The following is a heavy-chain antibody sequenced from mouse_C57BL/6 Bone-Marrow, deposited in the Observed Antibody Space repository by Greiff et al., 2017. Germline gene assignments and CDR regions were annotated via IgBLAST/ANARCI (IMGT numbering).Heavy chain of an antibody. D-gene: IGHD1-1*01. CDR3: ARPTTVVRDAMDY. J-gene: IGHJ4*01. CDR2: IDPSDSYT. CDR1: GYTFTSYW. Sequence: QVQLQQPGAELVRPGTSVKLSCKASGYTFTSYWMHWVKQRPGQGLEWIGVIDPSDSYTNYTQKFKGKATLTVDTSSSTAYMQLSSLTSEDSAVYYCARPTTVVRDAMDYWGQGTSVTVSS. V-gene: IGHV1-59*01.